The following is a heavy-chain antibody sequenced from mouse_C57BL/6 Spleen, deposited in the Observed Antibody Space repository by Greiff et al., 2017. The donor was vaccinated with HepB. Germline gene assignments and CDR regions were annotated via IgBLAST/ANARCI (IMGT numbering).Heavy chain of an antibody. CDR2: INPSSGYT. CDR1: GYTFTSYT. Sequence: QVQLQQSGAELARPGASVKMSCKASGYTFTSYTMHWVKQRPGQGLEWIGYINPSSGYTKYNQKFKDKATLTAGKSSSTAYMQLSSLTSEDSAVYYCARRGYGSSYDWYFDVWGTGTTVTVSS. J-gene: IGHJ1*03. V-gene: IGHV1-4*01. CDR3: ARRGYGSSYDWYFDV. D-gene: IGHD1-1*01.